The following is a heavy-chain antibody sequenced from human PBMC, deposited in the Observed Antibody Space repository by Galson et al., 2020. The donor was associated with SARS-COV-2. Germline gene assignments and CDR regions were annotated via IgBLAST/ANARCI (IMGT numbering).Heavy chain of an antibody. D-gene: IGHD6-19*01. CDR3: AGHGASSGWYEGIDY. CDR2: IYPDDSYT. Sequence: GESLKISCKASRYSFTNYWISWVRQMPGKGLEWMGVIYPDDSYTIYSPSFQGQVTIPADKSITTAYLQWSGLKASDTAMYYCAGHGASSGWYEGIDYWGQGTLGAVSS. V-gene: IGHV5-51*01. J-gene: IGHJ4*02. CDR1: RYSFTNYW.